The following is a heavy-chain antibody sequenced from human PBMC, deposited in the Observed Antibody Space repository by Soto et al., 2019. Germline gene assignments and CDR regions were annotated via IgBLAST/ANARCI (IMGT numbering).Heavy chain of an antibody. D-gene: IGHD5-18*01. CDR2: IIPIFGTA. CDR1: GGTFSSYA. Sequence: QVQLVQSGAEVKKPGSSVKVSCKASGGTFSSYAISWVRQAPGQGLEWRGGIIPIFGTANYAQKFQGRVTTTADESTSTGYMELSSMRSEDTAVYYCARDRITRGYSYADYWGQGTLVTVSS. CDR3: ARDRITRGYSYADY. V-gene: IGHV1-69*01. J-gene: IGHJ4*02.